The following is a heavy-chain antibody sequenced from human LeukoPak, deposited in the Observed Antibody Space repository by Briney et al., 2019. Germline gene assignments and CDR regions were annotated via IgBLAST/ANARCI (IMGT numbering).Heavy chain of an antibody. CDR1: GFTFSSHA. CDR2: ISSDGDST. CDR3: ARDLDYYDSSGYLDAFDI. V-gene: IGHV3-64D*09. Sequence: GGSLRLSCSASGFTFSSHAMHWVRRTPGKGLEYVSGISSDGDSTYYADSVKGRFIISRENSKNTLYLQMSSLRPEDRAVYYCARDLDYYDSSGYLDAFDIWGQGTMVTVSS. D-gene: IGHD3-22*01. J-gene: IGHJ3*02.